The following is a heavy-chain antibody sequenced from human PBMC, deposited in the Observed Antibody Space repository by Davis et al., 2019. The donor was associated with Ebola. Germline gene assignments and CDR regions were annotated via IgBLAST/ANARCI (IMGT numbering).Heavy chain of an antibody. CDR3: ARGVGVVTATINDY. Sequence: SEPLSLTCAVHGGSFSGYYWRWIRQPPGKGLEWIGEINHSGSTNYNPSLKSRVTISVDTSKNQFSLKLSSVTAEDTAVYYCARGVGVVTATINDYWGQGTLVTVSS. CDR1: GGSFSGYY. CDR2: INHSGST. V-gene: IGHV4-34*01. J-gene: IGHJ4*02. D-gene: IGHD2-21*02.